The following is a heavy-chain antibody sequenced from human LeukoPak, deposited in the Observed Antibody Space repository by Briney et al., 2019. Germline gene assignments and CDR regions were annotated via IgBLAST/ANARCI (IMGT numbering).Heavy chain of an antibody. J-gene: IGHJ3*01. CDR1: GGTFSSYA. V-gene: IGHV1-69*04. D-gene: IGHD1-7*01. CDR2: IIPILGIA. Sequence: ASVKVSCKASGGTFSSYAISWVRQAPGQGLEWMGRIIPILGIANYAQKFQGRVTITADKSTSTAYMELSSLRSEDTAVYYCARVRGAWNYGRLDAFDFWGQGTMVTVSS. CDR3: ARVRGAWNYGRLDAFDF.